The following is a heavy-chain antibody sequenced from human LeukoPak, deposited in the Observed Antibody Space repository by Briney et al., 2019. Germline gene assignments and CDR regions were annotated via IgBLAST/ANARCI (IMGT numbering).Heavy chain of an antibody. CDR3: ARGALDYYGSGSYYAYYYYGMDV. V-gene: IGHV4-4*02. CDR2: IYHSGIT. Sequence: SGTLSLTCAVSGDSISSSNWWGGVRRPQGKGLEWIGEIYHSGITNYNQSLKSRVTISVDKSKNQFSLKLSSVTAADTAVYYCARGALDYYGSGSYYAYYYYGMDVWGKGTTVTVSS. J-gene: IGHJ6*04. D-gene: IGHD3-10*01. CDR1: GDSISSSNW.